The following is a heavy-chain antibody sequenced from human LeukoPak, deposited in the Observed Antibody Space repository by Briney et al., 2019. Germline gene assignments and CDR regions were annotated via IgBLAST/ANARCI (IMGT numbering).Heavy chain of an antibody. D-gene: IGHD2-2*01. CDR2: IYYSGIT. Sequence: SETLSLTCTVSGGSISSYYWSWIRQPPGNGLEWIGYIYYSGITNYNPSLKSRVTMSVDTSKNQFSLNLSSVTAADTAVYYCARDSRYCNSISCYGRPGYYGLDVWGQGATVTVSS. CDR3: ARDSRYCNSISCYGRPGYYGLDV. CDR1: GGSISSYY. J-gene: IGHJ6*02. V-gene: IGHV4-59*01.